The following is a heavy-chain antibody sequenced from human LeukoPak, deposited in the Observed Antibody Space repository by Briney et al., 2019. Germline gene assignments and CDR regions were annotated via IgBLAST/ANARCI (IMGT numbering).Heavy chain of an antibody. CDR2: INSVNT. CDR3: AKGYTSGWSEGYLDN. Sequence: GGSLKLSCEASGFTLSNYAMNWVRQTPGKGLEWVSVINSVNTYYADSVKGRFNISRDSSKNTLYLQMNSLRAVDTAVYFCAKGYTSGWSEGYLDNWGQGNLVTVSS. D-gene: IGHD6-19*01. V-gene: IGHV3-23*03. J-gene: IGHJ4*02. CDR1: GFTLSNYA.